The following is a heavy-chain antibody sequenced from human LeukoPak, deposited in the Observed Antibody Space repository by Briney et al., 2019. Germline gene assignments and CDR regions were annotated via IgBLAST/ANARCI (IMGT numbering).Heavy chain of an antibody. D-gene: IGHD3-22*01. J-gene: IGHJ6*03. CDR2: INWNGGST. V-gene: IGHV3-20*01. CDR3: ARRSGYYDRSVYYGYYMDV. CDR1: GFTFDDYG. Sequence: GGSLRLSCAASGFTFDDYGMSWVRQAPGKGLEWVSGINWNGGSTGYADSVKGRFTISRDNAKNSLYLQMNSLRAEDTALYHCARRSGYYDRSVYYGYYMDVWGKVTTVSFSS.